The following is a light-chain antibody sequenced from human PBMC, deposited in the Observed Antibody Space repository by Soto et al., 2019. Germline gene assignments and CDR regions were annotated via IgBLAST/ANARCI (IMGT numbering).Light chain of an antibody. CDR3: AGWDGSLKGFV. CDR1: ASNIGRDP. J-gene: IGLJ1*01. CDR2: ENN. Sequence: QSVLTQPPSASGAPGQRVTISCSGSASNIGRDPVNWYQQVPGTAPKLLIYENNHRPSGVPDRFSGSKPGTSASLVISGLQSEDEAEYFCAGWDGSLKGFVFGTGTKVTV. V-gene: IGLV1-44*01.